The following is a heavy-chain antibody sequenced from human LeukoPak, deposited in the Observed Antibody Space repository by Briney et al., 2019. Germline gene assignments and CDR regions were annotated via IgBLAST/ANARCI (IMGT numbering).Heavy chain of an antibody. CDR1: GFTFSSYA. CDR2: ISGSGGST. V-gene: IGHV3-23*01. Sequence: PGGSLRLSCAASGFTFSSYAMSWVRQAPGKGLEWVSAISGSGGSTYYADSVKGRFTISRDNSKNTLYLQMNSLRAEDTAVYYCAKAPHDILTGYSSYFDYWGQGTLVTVSS. J-gene: IGHJ4*02. D-gene: IGHD3-9*01. CDR3: AKAPHDILTGYSSYFDY.